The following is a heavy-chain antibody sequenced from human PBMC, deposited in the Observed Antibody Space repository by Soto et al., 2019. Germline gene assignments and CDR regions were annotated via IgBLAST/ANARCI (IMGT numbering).Heavy chain of an antibody. CDR3: ARRYCSGGSCYSYSPFYY. D-gene: IGHD2-15*01. Sequence: GGSLRLSCAASGFTFSSYSMNWVRQAPGKGLEWVSYISSSSSTIYYADSVKGRFTISRDNAKNSLYLQMNSLRAEDTAVYYCARRYCSGGSCYSYSPFYYWGQGTLVTVSS. CDR1: GFTFSSYS. CDR2: ISSSSSTI. J-gene: IGHJ4*02. V-gene: IGHV3-48*01.